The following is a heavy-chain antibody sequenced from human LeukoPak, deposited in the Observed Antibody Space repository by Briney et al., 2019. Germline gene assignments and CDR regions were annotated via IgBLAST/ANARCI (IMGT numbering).Heavy chain of an antibody. D-gene: IGHD6-13*01. Sequence: GGSLRLSCSASGFTFSSYAMHWVRQAPGKGLEYVSAISSNGGSTYYADSVKGRFTISRDNSKNTLYLQMSSLRAEDTAVYCCVKDLRTPYSSSSPRNYWGQGTLVTVSS. J-gene: IGHJ4*02. CDR1: GFTFSSYA. CDR2: ISSNGGST. V-gene: IGHV3-64D*06. CDR3: VKDLRTPYSSSSPRNY.